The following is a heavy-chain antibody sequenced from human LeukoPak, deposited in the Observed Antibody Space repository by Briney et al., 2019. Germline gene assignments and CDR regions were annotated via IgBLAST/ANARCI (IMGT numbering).Heavy chain of an antibody. CDR1: GFTFSSYG. CDR3: AKKRSSGGATQFDY. D-gene: IGHD2-15*01. V-gene: IGHV3-23*01. CDR2: TSGSGDDT. Sequence: GGSLRLSCVASGFTFSSYGMSWVRQAPGKGLEWVSSTSGSGDDTYYADSVKDRFTLSRDNSKNTLYLQMNSLRADDTAVYYCAKKRSSGGATQFDYWGQGTLVTVSS. J-gene: IGHJ4*02.